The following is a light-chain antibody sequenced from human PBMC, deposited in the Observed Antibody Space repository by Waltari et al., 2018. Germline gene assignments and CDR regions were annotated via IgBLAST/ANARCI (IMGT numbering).Light chain of an antibody. J-gene: IGKJ5*01. Sequence: DIQMTQSPSSLSASVGDRVTITCRASQSIIKYLNWYQQKPGKAPKLLIYAGSSLHSGVPSRFSGSGSGTDFTLTISSLQPEDFSTYYCQQSDISPITFGQGTRLEIK. CDR2: AGS. V-gene: IGKV1-39*01. CDR3: QQSDISPIT. CDR1: QSIIKY.